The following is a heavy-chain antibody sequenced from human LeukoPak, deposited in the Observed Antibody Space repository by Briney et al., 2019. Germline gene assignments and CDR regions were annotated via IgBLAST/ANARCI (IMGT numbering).Heavy chain of an antibody. Sequence: GSPRLSCAASGFTFSSYAMSWVRQAPGKELEWVSAIIGSGGSTYYADYVKGGFTISRGNSKNTLYLQMNSLRAEDTAVYYCAKVRFLEWLSSPGYFDYWGQGTLVTVSS. J-gene: IGHJ4*02. D-gene: IGHD3-3*01. V-gene: IGHV3-23*01. CDR2: IIGSGGST. CDR1: GFTFSSYA. CDR3: AKVRFLEWLSSPGYFDY.